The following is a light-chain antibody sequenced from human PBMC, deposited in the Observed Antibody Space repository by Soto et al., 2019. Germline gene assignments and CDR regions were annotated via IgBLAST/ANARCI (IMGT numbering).Light chain of an antibody. Sequence: QSVLTQPPSVSGAPGQRVTISCTGSSSNIGAGYGVHWYQQLPGIAPKLLIYGNSNRPSGVPDRFSGSKSGTSASLAITGLQAEDEADYYCQSYDISLSVVFGGGTKLTVL. V-gene: IGLV1-40*01. CDR1: SSNIGAGYG. J-gene: IGLJ2*01. CDR2: GNS. CDR3: QSYDISLSVV.